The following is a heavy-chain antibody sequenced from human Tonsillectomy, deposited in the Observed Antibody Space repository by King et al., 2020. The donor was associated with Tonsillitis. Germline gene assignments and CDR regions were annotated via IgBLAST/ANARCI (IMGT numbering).Heavy chain of an antibody. CDR2: IYTSGST. CDR1: GGSISSYY. Sequence: VQLQESGPGLVKPSETLSLTCTVSGGSISSYYWSWIQQPAGKGLEWIGRIYTSGSTNYNPSLKIGVTMSVDTSKNQFSLKLSSVTAAATAVYYCARDYGSGSYYNPPYWYFDLWGRGTLVTVSS. CDR3: ARDYGSGSYYNPPYWYFDL. D-gene: IGHD3-10*01. V-gene: IGHV4-4*07. J-gene: IGHJ2*01.